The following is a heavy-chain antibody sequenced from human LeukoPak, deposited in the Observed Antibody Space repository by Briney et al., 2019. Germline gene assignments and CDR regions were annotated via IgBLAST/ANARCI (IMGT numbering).Heavy chain of an antibody. CDR3: ARLSAMLRGPEPIYYFDY. CDR1: AFSFSNYN. V-gene: IGHV3-21*01. D-gene: IGHD3-10*01. Sequence: GGSLRLSCAASAFSFSNYNMNWVRQAPGKGLEWVSSITSSGSYIYYADSVKGRFTISRDNAKNSLYLQLNSLRAEDTAMYYCARLSAMLRGPEPIYYFDYWGQGTLVTVSS. CDR2: ITSSGSYI. J-gene: IGHJ4*01.